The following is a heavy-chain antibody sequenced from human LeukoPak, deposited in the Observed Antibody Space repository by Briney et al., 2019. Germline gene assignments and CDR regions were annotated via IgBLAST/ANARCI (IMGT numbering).Heavy chain of an antibody. CDR3: ARVSGYDLFPYFDY. V-gene: IGHV1-58*01. CDR1: GFTFTSST. J-gene: IGHJ4*02. Sequence: SVKVSCKASGFTFTSSTVQWVRQARGQRLEWIGWIVVGSGNTKYSQKFQGRVTITRDTSASTAYMELSSLRTEDTAVYYCARVSGYDLFPYFDYWGQGTLVTVSS. CDR2: IVVGSGNT. D-gene: IGHD5-12*01.